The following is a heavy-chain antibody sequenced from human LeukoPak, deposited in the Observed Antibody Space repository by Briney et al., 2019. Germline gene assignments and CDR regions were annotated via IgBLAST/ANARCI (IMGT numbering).Heavy chain of an antibody. CDR3: AKADSSGYAQYFQH. V-gene: IGHV3-9*01. D-gene: IGHD3-22*01. CDR1: GFTFSRYE. Sequence: GGSLRLSCAASGFTFSRYEMNWVRQAPGKGLEWVSGISWNSGSIGYADSVKGRFTISRDNAKNSLYLQMNSLRAEDTALYYCAKADSSGYAQYFQHWGQGTLVTVSS. J-gene: IGHJ1*01. CDR2: ISWNSGSI.